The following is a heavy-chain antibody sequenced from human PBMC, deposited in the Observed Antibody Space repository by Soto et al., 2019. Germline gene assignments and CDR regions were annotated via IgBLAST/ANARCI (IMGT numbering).Heavy chain of an antibody. Sequence: GVPLRLSCAASGLTFSSSWMSWVRQAPGKGLEWVANIKQDGSEKYYVDSVKGRFTISRDNAKNSLYLQMNSLRAEDTAVYYCARGPSSGRVYYYYGMEVWGQGTTVTVSS. CDR2: IKQDGSEK. V-gene: IGHV3-7*05. CDR3: ARGPSSGRVYYYYGMEV. J-gene: IGHJ6*02. CDR1: GLTFSSSW. D-gene: IGHD1-26*01.